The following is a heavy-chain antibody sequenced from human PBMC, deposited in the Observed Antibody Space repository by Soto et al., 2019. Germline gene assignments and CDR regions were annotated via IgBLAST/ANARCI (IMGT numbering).Heavy chain of an antibody. CDR2: INSDGSST. V-gene: IGHV3-74*01. J-gene: IGHJ4*02. CDR3: AIRASYYDSSGYFDY. Sequence: EVPLVESGGGLVQPGGSLRLSCAASGFTFSSYWMHWVRQAPGKGLVWVSRINSDGSSTSYADSVKGRFTISRDNAKNTLYLQMNSLGAEDTAVYYCAIRASYYDSSGYFDYWGQGTLVTVSS. CDR1: GFTFSSYW. D-gene: IGHD3-22*01.